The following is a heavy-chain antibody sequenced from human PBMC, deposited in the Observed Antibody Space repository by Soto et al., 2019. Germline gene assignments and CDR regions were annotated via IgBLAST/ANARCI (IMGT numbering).Heavy chain of an antibody. CDR1: GFTFSSYG. D-gene: IGHD3-3*01. CDR3: ARDASIGLYDFWSAHWFDP. J-gene: IGHJ5*02. CDR2: IWYDGSNK. V-gene: IGHV3-33*01. Sequence: QTGGSLRLSCAASGFTFSSYGMHWVRQAPGKGLEWVAVIWYDGSNKYYADSVKGRFTISRDNSKNTLYLQMNSLRAEDTAVYYCARDASIGLYDFWSAHWFDPWGQGTLVTVSS.